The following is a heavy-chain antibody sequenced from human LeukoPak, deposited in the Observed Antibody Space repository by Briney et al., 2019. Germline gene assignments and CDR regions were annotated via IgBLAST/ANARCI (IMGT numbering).Heavy chain of an antibody. V-gene: IGHV5-51*01. CDR3: GMSGDRVPLQDDVFDV. CDR1: GYRFTSYC. Sequence: GESLKISCKVSGYRFTSYCIGWVRQMPGKGREWMGIIYPGDPGPTYSPSFQGQVTISVDKSINTAYLQWSSLQASDTAMYYCGMSGDRVPLQDDVFDVWGQGTMVTVST. J-gene: IGHJ3*01. D-gene: IGHD1-26*01. CDR2: IYPGDPGP.